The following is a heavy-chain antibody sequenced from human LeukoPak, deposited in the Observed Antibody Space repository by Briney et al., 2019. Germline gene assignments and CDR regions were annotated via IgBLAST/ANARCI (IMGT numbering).Heavy chain of an antibody. Sequence: APVKVSCKASGYTFTGYYMHWVRQAPGQGLEWMGWINPNSGGTNYAQKFQGRVTMTRDTSISTAYMELSRLRSDDTAVYYCARVRYSGSYFSHYGMDVWGQGTTVTVSS. CDR1: GYTFTGYY. CDR2: INPNSGGT. CDR3: ARVRYSGSYFSHYGMDV. V-gene: IGHV1-2*02. D-gene: IGHD1-26*01. J-gene: IGHJ6*02.